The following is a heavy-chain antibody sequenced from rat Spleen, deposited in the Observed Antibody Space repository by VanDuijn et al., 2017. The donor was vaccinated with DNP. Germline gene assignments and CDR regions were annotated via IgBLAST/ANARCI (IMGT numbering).Heavy chain of an antibody. V-gene: IGHV5-17*01. CDR1: GFTFSDYA. CDR3: TRLGGD. CDR2: IIYDGSNT. Sequence: EVQLVESGGGLVQPGNSLKLSCAASGFTFSDYAMAWVRQSLKKGLEWVAVIIYDGSNTYYQDSVKGRFTISRDNAKNTQYLQMDSLRSEDTATYYCTRLGGDWGQGVMVTVSS. J-gene: IGHJ2*01.